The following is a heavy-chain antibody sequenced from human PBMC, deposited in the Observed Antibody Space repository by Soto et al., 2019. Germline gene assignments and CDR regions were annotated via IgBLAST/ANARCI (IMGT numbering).Heavy chain of an antibody. CDR3: AKDPRPRYCSSTSCYNSTG. CDR2: ISGSGGST. CDR1: GFTFSSYA. Sequence: TGGSLRLSCAASGFTFSSYAMSWVRQAPGKGLEWVSAISGSGGSTYYADSVKGRFTISRDNSKNTLYLQMNSLRAEDTAVYYCAKDPRPRYCSSTSCYNSTGWGQGTLVTVSS. V-gene: IGHV3-23*01. D-gene: IGHD2-2*02. J-gene: IGHJ4*02.